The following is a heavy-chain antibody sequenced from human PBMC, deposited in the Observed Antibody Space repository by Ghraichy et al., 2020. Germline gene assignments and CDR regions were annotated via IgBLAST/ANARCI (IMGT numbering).Heavy chain of an antibody. D-gene: IGHD3-22*01. CDR3: ARDIYYYETSGYPQ. CDR2: IYYSGGT. CDR1: GGSINNYY. V-gene: IGHV4-59*01. J-gene: IGHJ4*02. Sequence: SLTCTVSGGSINNYYWSWIRQPPGKGLEWVGYIYYSGGTNYNPSFKSRVTISVDMSKNQFSLRLSSVTAADTAVYYCARDIYYYETSGYPQWGPGTLVTVSS.